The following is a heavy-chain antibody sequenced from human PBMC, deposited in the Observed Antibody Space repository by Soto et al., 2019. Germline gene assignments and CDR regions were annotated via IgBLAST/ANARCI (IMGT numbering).Heavy chain of an antibody. Sequence: QVQLQQWGAGLLKPSETLSLTCAVYGGSFSGYYWSWIRQPPGKGLEWIGEINHSGSTNYNPSLKSRVTISVDTSKNQFSLKLSSVTAADTAVYYCARGAPQVLYYYYGMDVWGQGTTVTVSS. CDR2: INHSGST. CDR3: ARGAPQVLYYYYGMDV. V-gene: IGHV4-34*01. CDR1: GGSFSGYY. J-gene: IGHJ6*02.